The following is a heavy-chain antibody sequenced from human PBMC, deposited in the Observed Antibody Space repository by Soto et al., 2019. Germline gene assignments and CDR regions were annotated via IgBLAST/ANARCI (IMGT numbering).Heavy chain of an antibody. Sequence: ASVKVSCKASGYTFTSYAMHWVRQAPGQRLEWMGWINAGNGNTKYSQKFQGRVTITGDTSASTAYMELSSLRSEDTAVYYCAREEGMDAFDIWGQGTMVTVSS. J-gene: IGHJ3*02. CDR3: AREEGMDAFDI. CDR1: GYTFTSYA. CDR2: INAGNGNT. V-gene: IGHV1-3*01.